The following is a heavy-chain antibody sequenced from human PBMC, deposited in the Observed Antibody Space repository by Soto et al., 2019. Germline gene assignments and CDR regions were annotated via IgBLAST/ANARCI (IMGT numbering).Heavy chain of an antibody. J-gene: IGHJ3*02. CDR2: ISWNSGSI. CDR1: GFTFDDYV. V-gene: IGHV3-9*01. Sequence: GGSLRLSCAASGFTFDDYVMHWVRQAPGKGLEWVSGISWNSGSIGYADSVKGRFTISRDNAKNSLYLQMNSLRAEDTALYYCAKGMDYYDSSGYYNAFDIWGQGTMVTVSS. D-gene: IGHD3-22*01. CDR3: AKGMDYYDSSGYYNAFDI.